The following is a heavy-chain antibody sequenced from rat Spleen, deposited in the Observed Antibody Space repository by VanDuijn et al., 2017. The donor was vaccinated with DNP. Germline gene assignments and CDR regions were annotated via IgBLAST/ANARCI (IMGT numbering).Heavy chain of an antibody. V-gene: IGHV5-22*01. Sequence: EVQLVESGGGLVQPGRSLKLSCAASGFTFSDYYMAWVRQAPTKDLEWVAYIRYDGGGTKYADSVKGRFTISRDNAKNTLYLQMNSLRSEDMATYYCARPKYYSGGGFAYWGQGTLVTVSS. CDR1: GFTFSDYY. J-gene: IGHJ3*01. CDR2: IRYDGGGT. CDR3: ARPKYYSGGGFAY. D-gene: IGHD1-1*01.